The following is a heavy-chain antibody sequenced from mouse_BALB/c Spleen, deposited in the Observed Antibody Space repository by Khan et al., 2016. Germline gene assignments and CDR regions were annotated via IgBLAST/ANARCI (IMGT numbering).Heavy chain of an antibody. CDR1: GYTFTNYE. CDR2: IKTYTGEP. Sequence: QIQLVQSGPELKKPGASVKISCKASGYTFTNYEMNWVKQAPGKGLKWMGWIKTYTGEPTYADDFKGRFTFSLETSASTACLGINTLTNEDTATYFCSSSNRYVEAFYAMDDWGQGTSVTVSS. J-gene: IGHJ4*01. CDR3: SSSNRYVEAFYAMDD. V-gene: IGHV9-3-1*01.